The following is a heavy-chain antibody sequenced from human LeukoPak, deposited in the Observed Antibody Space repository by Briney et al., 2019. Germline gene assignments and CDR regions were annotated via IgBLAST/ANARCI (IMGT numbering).Heavy chain of an antibody. CDR1: GGSFSGYY. Sequence: PSETLSLTCAVYGGSFSGYYWSWIRQPPGKGLEWIGEINHSGSTNYNPSLKSRVAISRDTSKNQFSLRLSSVTAADTALYYCVRDNGNWDIDYWGQGTLVTVSS. D-gene: IGHD7-27*01. J-gene: IGHJ4*02. V-gene: IGHV4-34*01. CDR2: INHSGST. CDR3: VRDNGNWDIDY.